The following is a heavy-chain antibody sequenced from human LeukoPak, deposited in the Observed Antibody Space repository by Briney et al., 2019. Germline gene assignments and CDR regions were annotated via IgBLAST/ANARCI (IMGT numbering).Heavy chain of an antibody. D-gene: IGHD3-22*01. CDR1: GFTFSSYW. CDR3: ARSLSGYAYYFDS. J-gene: IGHJ4*02. Sequence: PGGSLRPSCAASGFTFSSYWMSWVRQAPGKGLEWVANIKEDGADKYYVDSVKGRFTISRDNAKSSLYLQMNSLRADDTAVYYCARSLSGYAYYFDSWGQGTLVTVSS. CDR2: IKEDGADK. V-gene: IGHV3-7*01.